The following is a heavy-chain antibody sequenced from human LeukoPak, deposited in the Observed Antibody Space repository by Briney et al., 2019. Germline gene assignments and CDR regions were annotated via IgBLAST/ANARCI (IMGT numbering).Heavy chain of an antibody. CDR2: INHSGST. CDR1: GGSFSGYY. CDR3: ARRKGRYCSGGSCYSSAYYYGVDV. D-gene: IGHD2-15*01. Sequence: SETLSLTCAVYGGSFSGYYWSWIRQPPGKGLEWIGEINHSGSTNYNPSLKSRVTISVDASKNQFSLKLSSVTAADTAVYYCARRKGRYCSGGSCYSSAYYYGVDVWGQGTTVTVSS. V-gene: IGHV4-34*01. J-gene: IGHJ6*02.